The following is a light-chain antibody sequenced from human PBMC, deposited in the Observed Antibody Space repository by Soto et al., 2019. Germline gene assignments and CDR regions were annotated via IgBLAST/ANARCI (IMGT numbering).Light chain of an antibody. CDR2: GAS. J-gene: IGKJ5*01. Sequence: IVFTQSPGTLSLSPGERATPSCRASQSVSSSYLAWYQQKPGQAPRLLIYGASSRATGIPDRISGSRSGTDFTLTISRLEPEDFAVYYCQQYGSSVITFGQGTRLEIK. CDR3: QQYGSSVIT. CDR1: QSVSSSY. V-gene: IGKV3-20*01.